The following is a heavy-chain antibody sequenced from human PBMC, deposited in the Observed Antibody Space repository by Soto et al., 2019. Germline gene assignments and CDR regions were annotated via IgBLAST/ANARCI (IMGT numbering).Heavy chain of an antibody. D-gene: IGHD6-19*01. J-gene: IGHJ5*02. CDR2: IFQSGST. CDR1: GGSISSGDYY. V-gene: IGHV4-61*08. Sequence: PSETLSLTCTVSGGSISSGDYYWSWIRQPPGKGLEWIGEIFQSGSTNYTPSLESRVTISVDKSKNQFSLTLTSVTAADTAVYFCARGRGRYSSGWSWFDPWGQGILVTVSS. CDR3: ARGRGRYSSGWSWFDP.